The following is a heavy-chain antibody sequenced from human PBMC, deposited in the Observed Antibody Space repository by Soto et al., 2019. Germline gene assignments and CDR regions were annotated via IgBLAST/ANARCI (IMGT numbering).Heavy chain of an antibody. J-gene: IGHJ6*02. CDR1: GFTFSDYY. D-gene: IGHD3-3*01. CDR2: ISSSGSTI. CDR3: ARDIWDYDFWSGYPHQPSASGVV. V-gene: IGHV3-11*01. Sequence: QVQLVESGGGLVKPGGSLRLSCAASGFTFSDYYMSWIRQAPGKGLEWVSYISSSGSTIYYADSVKGRFTISRDNAKNSLYLQMNSLRAEDTAVYYCARDIWDYDFWSGYPHQPSASGVVWGQGTTVTVSS.